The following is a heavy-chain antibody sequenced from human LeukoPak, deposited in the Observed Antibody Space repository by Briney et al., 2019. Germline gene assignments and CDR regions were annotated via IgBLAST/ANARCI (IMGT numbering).Heavy chain of an antibody. CDR3: ARAYCSSTSCSPDY. V-gene: IGHV3-64*02. CDR1: AFTFSSYA. Sequence: PGGSLRLSRAASAFTFSSYAMHWVRQAPGKGLEYVSTISSNGGTTYYTDSVKGRFTISRDNSKNTLYLQMGSLRAEDMAVYYCARAYCSSTSCSPDYWGQGTLVTVSS. D-gene: IGHD2-2*01. J-gene: IGHJ4*02. CDR2: ISSNGGTT.